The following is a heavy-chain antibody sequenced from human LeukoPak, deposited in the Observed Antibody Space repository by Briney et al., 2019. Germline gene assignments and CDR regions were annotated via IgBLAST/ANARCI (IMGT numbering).Heavy chain of an antibody. CDR3: AKDYDGVGDY. V-gene: IGHV3-30*18. D-gene: IGHD3-16*01. CDR1: GYTFSSYG. J-gene: IGHJ4*02. Sequence: GRSLRLSCAASGYTFSSYGAHWVSQAPGKGLEWVAVISYDGSNKYYADSVKGRFTISRDNSKNTLYLQMNSLRAEDTAVYYCAKDYDGVGDYWGQGSLVTVSS. CDR2: ISYDGSNK.